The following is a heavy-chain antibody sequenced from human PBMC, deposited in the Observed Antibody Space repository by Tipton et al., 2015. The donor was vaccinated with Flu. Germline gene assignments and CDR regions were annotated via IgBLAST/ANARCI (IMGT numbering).Heavy chain of an antibody. V-gene: IGHV4-59*01. Sequence: TLSLTCTVSGGSISSYYWCWIRQPPGKGLEWIGYSYYSGSTNYNPSLKSRVTISVDTSKNQCSLKLSCVTAADTAVYYWARDRGGWFDTWGQGTLVTVSS. CDR1: GGSISSYY. CDR2: SYYSGST. CDR3: ARDRGGWFDT. J-gene: IGHJ5*02.